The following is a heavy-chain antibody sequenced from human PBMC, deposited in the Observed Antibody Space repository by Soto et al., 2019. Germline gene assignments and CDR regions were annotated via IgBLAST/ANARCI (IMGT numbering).Heavy chain of an antibody. Sequence: SETLSLTCAVYGGSFSGYYWSWIRQPPGKGLEWIGEINHSGSTNYNPSLKSRVTISVDTSKNQFSLKLSSVTAADTAVYYCARLLRMFRGGQGFDPWGQGTLVTVSS. CDR3: ARLLRMFRGGQGFDP. D-gene: IGHD3-10*02. V-gene: IGHV4-34*01. CDR1: GGSFSGYY. CDR2: INHSGST. J-gene: IGHJ5*02.